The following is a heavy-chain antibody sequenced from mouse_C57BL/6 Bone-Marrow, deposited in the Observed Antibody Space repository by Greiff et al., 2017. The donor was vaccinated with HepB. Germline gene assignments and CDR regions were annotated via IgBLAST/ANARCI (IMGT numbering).Heavy chain of an antibody. CDR1: GFTFSDYG. CDR3: ARHGDYYGSYAMDY. J-gene: IGHJ4*01. Sequence: DVMLVESGGGLVQPGGSLKLSCAASGFTFSDYGMAWVRQAPRKGPEWVAFISNLAYSIYYADTVKGRFTISRDNAKNTLYLQMSRLKSEDTAMYYCARHGDYYGSYAMDYWGQGTSVTVSS. V-gene: IGHV5-15*01. CDR2: ISNLAYSI. D-gene: IGHD1-1*01.